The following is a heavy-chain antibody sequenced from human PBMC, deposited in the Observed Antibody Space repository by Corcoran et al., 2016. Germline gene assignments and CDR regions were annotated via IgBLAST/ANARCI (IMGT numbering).Heavy chain of an antibody. CDR2: IYSGGST. Sequence: EVQLVESGGGLIQPGGSLRLSCAASGFTVSSNYMSWVRQAPGKGLEWVSVIYSGGSTYYADSVKGRFTISRDNSKNTLYLQMNSLRAEDTAVYYCARAEAGGYEGVDTYYYGMDVWGQGTTVTVSS. D-gene: IGHD5-12*01. V-gene: IGHV3-53*01. CDR1: GFTVSSNY. CDR3: ARAEAGGYEGVDTYYYGMDV. J-gene: IGHJ6*02.